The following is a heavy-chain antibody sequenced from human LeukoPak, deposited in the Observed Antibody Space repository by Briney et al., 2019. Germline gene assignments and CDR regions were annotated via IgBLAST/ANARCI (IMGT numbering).Heavy chain of an antibody. CDR1: GYTLTELS. Sequence: GASVKVSCKVSGYTLTELSMHWVRQAPGQGLEWMGWMNPVSGIAGSAQQFQGRVTLTRDTSISTAYMELSSLTSDDTAFYYCARAPMGTAALYWGQGTLVTVSS. J-gene: IGHJ4*02. D-gene: IGHD2-2*01. CDR2: MNPVSGIA. V-gene: IGHV1-2*02. CDR3: ARAPMGTAALY.